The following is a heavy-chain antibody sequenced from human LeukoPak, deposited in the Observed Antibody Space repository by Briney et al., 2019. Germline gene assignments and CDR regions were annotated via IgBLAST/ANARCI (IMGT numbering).Heavy chain of an antibody. CDR1: GYTFTGYY. V-gene: IGHV1-2*02. CDR3: ARPYGSSTSCPSGRDAFDI. J-gene: IGHJ3*02. Sequence: ASVKVSCKASGYTFTGYYMHWVRQAPGQGVEWMGWINPNSGGTNYAQKFQGRVTMTRDTSISTAYMDLSRLRSDDTAVYYCARPYGSSTSCPSGRDAFDIWGQGTMVTVSS. CDR2: INPNSGGT. D-gene: IGHD2-2*01.